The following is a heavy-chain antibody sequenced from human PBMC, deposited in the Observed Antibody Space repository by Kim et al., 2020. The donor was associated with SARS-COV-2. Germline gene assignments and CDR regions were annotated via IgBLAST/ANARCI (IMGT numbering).Heavy chain of an antibody. CDR3: AKEVFMGTVVYVFDS. CDR1: GFSFSSYV. J-gene: IGHJ4*02. Sequence: GGSLRLSCAASGFSFSSYVMTWVRQVPAKGLEWVSSISGGGDSTYYADSVKGRFTISRDDSKSTLYLQMNSLSAEDTAIYYCAKEVFMGTVVYVFDSWGRGTLVTVSS. D-gene: IGHD2-8*02. V-gene: IGHV3-23*01. CDR2: ISGGGDST.